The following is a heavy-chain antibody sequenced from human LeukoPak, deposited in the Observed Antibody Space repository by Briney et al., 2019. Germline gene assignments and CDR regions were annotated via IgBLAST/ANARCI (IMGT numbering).Heavy chain of an antibody. CDR3: ARDGLRYFGWSNRNDY. CDR1: GYTFTSYA. J-gene: IGHJ4*02. D-gene: IGHD3-9*01. CDR2: INTNTGNP. V-gene: IGHV7-4-1*02. Sequence: ASVKVSCKASGYTFTSYAMNWVRQAPGQGLEWMGWINTNTGNPTYAQGFTGRFVFSLDTSVSTAYLQISSLKAEDTAVYYCARDGLRYFGWSNRNDYWGQGTLVTVSS.